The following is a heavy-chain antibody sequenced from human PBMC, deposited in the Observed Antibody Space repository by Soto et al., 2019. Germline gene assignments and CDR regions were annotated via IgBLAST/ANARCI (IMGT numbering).Heavy chain of an antibody. J-gene: IGHJ3*02. Sequence: GGSLRLSCAASGFTFSSYEMNWVRQAPGKGLEWVSYISSSGSTIYYADSVKGRFTISRDNAKNSLYLQMNSLRAEDAAVYYCARELSSSSWYDAFDIWGQGTMVTVSS. D-gene: IGHD6-13*01. CDR3: ARELSSSSWYDAFDI. V-gene: IGHV3-48*03. CDR2: ISSSGSTI. CDR1: GFTFSSYE.